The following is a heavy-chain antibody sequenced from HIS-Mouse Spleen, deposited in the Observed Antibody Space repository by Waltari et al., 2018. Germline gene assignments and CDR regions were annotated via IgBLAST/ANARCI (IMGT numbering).Heavy chain of an antibody. CDR1: GFTFSSYG. V-gene: IGHV3-30*18. CDR2: ISYDGSNK. J-gene: IGHJ4*02. CDR3: AKDKHHAFDY. Sequence: QVQLVESGGGVVQPGRSLRLSCAASGFTFSSYGMHWVRQAPGKGLEWVAVISYDGSNKYYADSVKGRFTISRDNSKNTLYLQMNSLRAEDTAEYYCAKDKHHAFDYWGQGTLVTVSS.